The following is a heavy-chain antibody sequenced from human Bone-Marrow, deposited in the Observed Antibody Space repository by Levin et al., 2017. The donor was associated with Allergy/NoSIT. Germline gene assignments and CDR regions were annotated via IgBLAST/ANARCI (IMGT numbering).Heavy chain of an antibody. CDR3: AGSYGRPFDY. CDR2: ISSSGSTI. CDR1: GFTFSDYY. J-gene: IGHJ4*02. D-gene: IGHD3-16*01. V-gene: IGHV3-11*01. Sequence: GESLKISCAASGFTFSDYYMSWIRQAPGKGLEWVSYISSSGSTIYYADSVKGRFTISRDNAKNSLYLQMNSLRAEDTAVYYCAGSYGRPFDYWGQGTLVTVSS.